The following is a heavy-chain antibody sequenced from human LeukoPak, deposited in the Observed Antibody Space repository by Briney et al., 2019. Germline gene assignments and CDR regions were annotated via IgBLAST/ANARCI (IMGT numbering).Heavy chain of an antibody. J-gene: IGHJ4*02. D-gene: IGHD1/OR15-1a*01. V-gene: IGHV4-59*01. CDR1: GGSISSYY. Sequence: SETLSLTCTVSGGSISSYYWSWIRQPPGKGLEWIGYIYYSGSTNYNPSLKSRVTISVDTSKNQFSLKLSSVTAADTAVYYCAREGNWNIDYWGQGTLVTVSS. CDR3: AREGNWNIDY. CDR2: IYYSGST.